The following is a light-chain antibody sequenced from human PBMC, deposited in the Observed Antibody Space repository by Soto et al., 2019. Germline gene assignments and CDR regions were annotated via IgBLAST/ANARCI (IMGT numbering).Light chain of an antibody. V-gene: IGKV1-39*01. Sequence: DIQMTQSPSSLSASVGDRVTINCRASQSISSYLNWYQQKPGQAPKLLIYAASSLQSGVPSRFSGSGSGTDFTLTISSLQPEDFATYYCQQSYSTPGTFGQGTKVDIK. CDR3: QQSYSTPGT. CDR1: QSISSY. CDR2: AAS. J-gene: IGKJ1*01.